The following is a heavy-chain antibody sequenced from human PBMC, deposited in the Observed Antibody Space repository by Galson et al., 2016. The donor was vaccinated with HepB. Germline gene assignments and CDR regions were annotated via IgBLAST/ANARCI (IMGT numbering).Heavy chain of an antibody. V-gene: IGHV3-15*01. CDR2: IHSRTDGGTT. CDR1: GFTFNKVW. Sequence: SLRLSCAASGFTFNKVWMSWVRQAPGKGLEWVGRIHSRTDGGTTDYAAPVKGRFIISRDDSKNTLYRQMNSLKSEDPAEYSCKTRIEPFAGDRWGQGTRVTVSS. CDR3: KTRIEPFAGDR. D-gene: IGHD3-16*01. J-gene: IGHJ4*02.